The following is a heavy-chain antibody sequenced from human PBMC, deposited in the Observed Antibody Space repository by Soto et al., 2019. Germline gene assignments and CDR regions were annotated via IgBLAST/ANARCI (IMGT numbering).Heavy chain of an antibody. J-gene: IGHJ4*01. CDR3: SKDLGYCYDSSCYYIDY. D-gene: IGHD3-22*01. CDR1: GFTFSSYA. V-gene: IGHV3-23*01. CDR2: ISGSGGSK. Sequence: GGSLRLSCAASGFTFSSYAMSWVRQAPGKGLEWVSAISGSGGSKYYADSVKGRFTIPRDNSKNTLYLQMNSQRAEDTAVYYCSKDLGYCYDSSCYYIDYWGQGTLVTVSS.